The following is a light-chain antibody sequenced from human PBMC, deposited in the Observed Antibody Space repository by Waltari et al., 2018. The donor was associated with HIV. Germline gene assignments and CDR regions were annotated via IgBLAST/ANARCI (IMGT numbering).Light chain of an antibody. Sequence: EIVLTQSPAILSVSPGERATLSCRASQNVNNNLAWYQTTNGQAPSLLIDGASTRATDVPGRFSCSGSGTEFTLTVSNLQSEDFAVYYCQQYNNWPQTFGQGTKVEIK. CDR1: QNVNNN. J-gene: IGKJ2*01. V-gene: IGKV3-15*01. CDR2: GAS. CDR3: QQYNNWPQT.